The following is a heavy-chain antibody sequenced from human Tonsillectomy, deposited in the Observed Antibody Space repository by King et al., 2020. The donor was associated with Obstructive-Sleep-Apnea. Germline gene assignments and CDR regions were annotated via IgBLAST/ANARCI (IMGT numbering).Heavy chain of an antibody. Sequence: QLVQSGAEVKKSGESLKISCKGSGYSFTSYWIGWVRQQPGKGLEWMGIIYPGDSDTRYSPAFQGQVTISADKSISTAYLQWSSLKASDTAMYYCARWGSAVAGDNWFDPWGRGTLVSVSS. CDR1: GYSFTSYW. CDR3: ARWGSAVAGDNWFDP. D-gene: IGHD6-19*01. J-gene: IGHJ5*02. CDR2: IYPGDSDT. V-gene: IGHV5-51*01.